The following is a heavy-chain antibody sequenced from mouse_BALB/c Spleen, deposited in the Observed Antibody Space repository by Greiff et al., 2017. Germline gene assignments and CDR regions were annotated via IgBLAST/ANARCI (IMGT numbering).Heavy chain of an antibody. J-gene: IGHJ2*01. CDR2: ISYSGST. CDR3: ARLDLYRQYFDY. D-gene: IGHD1-3*01. V-gene: IGHV3-2*02. CDR1: GYSITSDYA. Sequence: EVKLQESGPGLVKPSQSLSLTCTVTGYSITSDYAWNWIRQFPGNKLEWMGYISYSGSTSYNPSLKSRISITRDTSKNQFFLQLNSVTTEDTATYYCARLDLYRQYFDYWGQGTTLTVSS.